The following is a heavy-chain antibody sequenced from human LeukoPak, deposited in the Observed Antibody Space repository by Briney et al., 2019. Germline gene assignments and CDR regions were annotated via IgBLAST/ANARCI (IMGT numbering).Heavy chain of an antibody. CDR2: IYYSGST. CDR3: ARGIGYCTNGVCYTDVPFDY. V-gene: IGHV4-39*07. Sequence: SETLSLTCTVSGGSISSSSYYWGWIRQPPGKGLEWIGSIYYSGSTYYNPSLKSRVTISVDTSKNQFSLKLSSVTAADTAVYYCARGIGYCTNGVCYTDVPFDYWGQGTLVTVSS. J-gene: IGHJ4*02. D-gene: IGHD2-8*01. CDR1: GGSISSSSYY.